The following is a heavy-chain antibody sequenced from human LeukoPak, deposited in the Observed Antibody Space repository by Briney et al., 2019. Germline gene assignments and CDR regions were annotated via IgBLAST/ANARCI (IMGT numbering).Heavy chain of an antibody. CDR1: GYTFTYYY. Sequence: GASVKVSCKASGYTFTYYYIHWVRQAPGQGLEGMGWTNPKSGGRSYAQKFQGRVAMTRDTSITTAYMELSRLRSEDTAVYYCARAFHPGEMATVEGRGQGTLVTVSS. CDR3: ARAFHPGEMATVEG. V-gene: IGHV1-2*02. D-gene: IGHD5-24*01. CDR2: TNPKSGGR. J-gene: IGHJ4*02.